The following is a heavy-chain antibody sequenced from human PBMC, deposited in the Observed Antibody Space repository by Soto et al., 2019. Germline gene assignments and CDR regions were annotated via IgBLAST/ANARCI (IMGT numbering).Heavy chain of an antibody. CDR1: GGAFTSYS. Sequence: QVQLVQSGAEVKKPGYSVKVSCKASGGAFTSYSITWVRQAPVQGLEWMGRIIPVLGIVNYAQKFQGRVTITADKSTTPAYKEVSSLKSEDTAVYYCARDVLGTTCRYFDSWGQGTLVTVTS. D-gene: IGHD1-1*01. J-gene: IGHJ4*02. CDR3: ARDVLGTTCRYFDS. V-gene: IGHV1-69*04. CDR2: IIPVLGIV.